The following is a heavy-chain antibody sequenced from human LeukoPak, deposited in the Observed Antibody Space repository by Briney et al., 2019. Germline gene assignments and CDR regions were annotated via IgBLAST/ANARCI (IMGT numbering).Heavy chain of an antibody. D-gene: IGHD4-17*01. CDR1: GGSISSSSYY. Sequence: PSETLSPTCTVSGGSISSSSYYWGWIRQPPGKGLEWIGSIYYSGSTYYNPSLKSRVTISVDTSKNQFSLKLSSVTAADTAVYYCARVGTTVTTVDYWGQGTLVTVSS. CDR2: IYYSGST. J-gene: IGHJ4*02. V-gene: IGHV4-39*07. CDR3: ARVGTTVTTVDY.